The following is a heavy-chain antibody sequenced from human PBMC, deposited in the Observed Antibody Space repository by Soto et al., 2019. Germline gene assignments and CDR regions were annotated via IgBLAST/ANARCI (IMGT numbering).Heavy chain of an antibody. J-gene: IGHJ4*02. D-gene: IGHD1-1*01. CDR3: ATYNITGLFDY. CDR2: INHSGST. Sequence: QVQLQQWGAGLLKPSETLSLTCAVYGGSFSGYYWTWIRQPPGTGLEWIGEINHSGSTNYNPSLKSRVTISVDTSKNQFSLKLTSVTAAATAVYYSATYNITGLFDYWGQGTLVTVSS. CDR1: GGSFSGYY. V-gene: IGHV4-34*01.